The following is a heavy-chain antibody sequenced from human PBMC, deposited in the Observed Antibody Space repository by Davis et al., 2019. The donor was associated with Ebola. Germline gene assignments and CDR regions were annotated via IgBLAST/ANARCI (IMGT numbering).Heavy chain of an antibody. J-gene: IGHJ4*02. CDR1: GYTFTSYY. D-gene: IGHD3-3*01. V-gene: IGHV1-46*01. CDR2: INPSGGST. Sequence: ASVKVSCKASGYTFTSYYMHWVRQAPGQGLEWMGIINPSGGSTSYAQKFQGRVTMTKDTSTSTVYMELSSLRSEDTAVYYCARGLIRDDFWSGYYLTEGDYWGQGTLVTVSS. CDR3: ARGLIRDDFWSGYYLTEGDY.